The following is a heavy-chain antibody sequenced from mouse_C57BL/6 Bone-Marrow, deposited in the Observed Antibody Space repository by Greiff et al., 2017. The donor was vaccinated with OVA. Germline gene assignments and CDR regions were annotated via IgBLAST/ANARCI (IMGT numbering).Heavy chain of an antibody. CDR2: INPYNGGT. Sequence: EVKLMESGPVLVKPGASVKMSCKASGYTFTDYYMNWVKQSHGKSLEWIGVINPYNGGTSYNQKFKGKATLTVDKSSSTAYMELNSLTSEDSAVYYCARGELLRYPYYFDYWGQGTTLTVSS. CDR1: GYTFTDYY. V-gene: IGHV1-19*01. D-gene: IGHD1-1*01. J-gene: IGHJ2*01. CDR3: ARGELLRYPYYFDY.